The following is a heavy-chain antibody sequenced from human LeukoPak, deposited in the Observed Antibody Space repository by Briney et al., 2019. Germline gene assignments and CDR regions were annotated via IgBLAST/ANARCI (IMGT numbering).Heavy chain of an antibody. CDR3: TRQGPEYGDYAGPTSYYYYMDV. CDR1: GGTFSSNA. V-gene: IGHV1-69*06. CDR2: TIPIFGTA. D-gene: IGHD4-17*01. Sequence: SVKVSCKASGGTFSSNAISWVRQAPGQGLEWMGGTIPIFGTANYAQKFQGRVTITADKSTSTAYMEPSSLKTEDTAVYYCTRQGPEYGDYAGPTSYYYYMDVWGKGTTVTISS. J-gene: IGHJ6*03.